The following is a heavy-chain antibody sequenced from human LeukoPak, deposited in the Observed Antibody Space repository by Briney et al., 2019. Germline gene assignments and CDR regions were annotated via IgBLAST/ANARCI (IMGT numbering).Heavy chain of an antibody. CDR1: GYTFTDHY. Sequence: ASVKISCKALGYTFTDHYFHWLRQAPGQGLEWMGWIHPGRGDTNYAQKFQGRVSLTRDTSISTAYMELSRLTSDDTAVYYCARDHNWGPDYWGQGTLVSVSS. CDR3: ARDHNWGPDY. CDR2: IHPGRGDT. V-gene: IGHV1-2*02. D-gene: IGHD7-27*01. J-gene: IGHJ4*02.